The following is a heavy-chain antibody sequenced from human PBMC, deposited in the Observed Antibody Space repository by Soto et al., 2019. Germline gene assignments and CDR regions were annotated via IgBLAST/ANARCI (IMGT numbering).Heavy chain of an antibody. J-gene: IGHJ4*02. CDR2: INSDGRST. CDR3: ARTSLVVAAATREDY. V-gene: IGHV3-74*01. D-gene: IGHD2-15*01. CDR1: GFTFSSYW. Sequence: EVQLVESGGALVQPGGSLRLSCAASGFTFSSYWMHWVRQAPGKGLVWVSRINSDGRSTSYADSVKGRFTISRDNAKNTLYLQMNSLRAEDTAVYYCARTSLVVAAATREDYWGQGPLVTGSS.